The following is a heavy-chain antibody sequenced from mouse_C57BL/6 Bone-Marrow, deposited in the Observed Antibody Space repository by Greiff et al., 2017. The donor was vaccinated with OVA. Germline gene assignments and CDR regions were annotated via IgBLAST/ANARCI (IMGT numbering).Heavy chain of an antibody. Sequence: VQLKESGAELVRPGASVKLSCTASGFNIKDDYMHWVKQRPEQGLEWIGWIDPEKGDTEYASKFQGKATITADTSSNTAYLQLSSLTSEDTAVYYCTTRDYFDYWGQGTTLTVSS. V-gene: IGHV14-4*01. CDR3: TTRDYFDY. CDR2: IDPEKGDT. CDR1: GFNIKDDY. J-gene: IGHJ2*01.